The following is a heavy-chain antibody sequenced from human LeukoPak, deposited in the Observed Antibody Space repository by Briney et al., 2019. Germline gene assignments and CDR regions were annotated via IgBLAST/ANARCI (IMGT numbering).Heavy chain of an antibody. CDR2: INPNSGGT. CDR3: ARAQERQYYYYYMDV. CDR1: GYTFTGYY. D-gene: IGHD1-1*01. V-gene: IGHV1-2*02. J-gene: IGHJ6*03. Sequence: ASVKVSCKASGYTFTGYYMHWVRQAPGQGLEWMGWINPNSGGTNYAQKFQGRVTMTRDTSISTAYMELSRLRSGDTAVYYCARAQERQYYYYYMDVWGKGTTVTVSS.